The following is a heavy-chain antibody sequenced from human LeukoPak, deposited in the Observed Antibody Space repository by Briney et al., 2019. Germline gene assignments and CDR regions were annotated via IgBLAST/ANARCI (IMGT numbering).Heavy chain of an antibody. J-gene: IGHJ6*03. CDR1: GFTFSNYW. Sequence: PGGSLRLSCAASGFTFSNYWMHWVRQAPGKGLVWVSRINSDGINTSYADSVKGRFTISRDNSKNTLYLQMNSLRAEDTAVYYCARGQSIAVAGLYYYYYYMDVWGKGTTVTISS. CDR2: INSDGINT. V-gene: IGHV3-74*01. CDR3: ARGQSIAVAGLYYYYYYMDV. D-gene: IGHD6-19*01.